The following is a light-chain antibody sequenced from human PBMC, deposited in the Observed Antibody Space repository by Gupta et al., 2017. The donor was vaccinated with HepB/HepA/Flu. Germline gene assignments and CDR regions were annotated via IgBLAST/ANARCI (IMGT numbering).Light chain of an antibody. J-gene: IGLJ2*01. CDR2: DVS. Sequence: QSALTQPRSVSGSPGQSVTISCTGTSSDVGGYNYVSWYQQHPGKAPKLMIYDVSKRPSGVPDRFSGSKSGNTASLTISGLRAEDEADYYCFKVKVLGGGTKLTVL. V-gene: IGLV2-11*01. CDR1: SSDVGGYNY. CDR3: FKVKV.